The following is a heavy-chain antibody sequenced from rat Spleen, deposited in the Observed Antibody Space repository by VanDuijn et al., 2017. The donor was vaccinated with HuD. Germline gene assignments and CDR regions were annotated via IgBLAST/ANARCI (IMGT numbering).Heavy chain of an antibody. V-gene: IGHV2-1*01. CDR1: GFSLTTYN. J-gene: IGHJ4*01. CDR3: TRSHPGVMDA. CDR2: MWNGGGT. Sequence: QVQLKESGPGLVQPSQTLSLTCTVSGFSLTTYNVHWVRQPPGKGLEWMGAMWNGGGTDYNSAFKSRLSISRDTSKSQVFLKMNSLQTEDTAIYFCTRSHPGVMDAWGQGASVTVSS. D-gene: IGHD3-2*01.